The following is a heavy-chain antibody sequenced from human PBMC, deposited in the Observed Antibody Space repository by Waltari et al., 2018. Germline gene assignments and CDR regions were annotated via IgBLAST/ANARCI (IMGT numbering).Heavy chain of an antibody. V-gene: IGHV4-61*02. CDR1: GGSINSGNYY. CDR2: IYTMGST. Sequence: QVQLQESGPGLVKPSQTLSLTCTVSGGSINSGNYYWSWNRQPAGKGLEWIGRIYTMGSTDYNPSLKSRVTISVDTSKNQCSLKLNSVTAADTAVYYCAREYWDISGSGSHWDYWGQGTLVTVSS. D-gene: IGHD3-10*01. CDR3: AREYWDISGSGSHWDY. J-gene: IGHJ4*02.